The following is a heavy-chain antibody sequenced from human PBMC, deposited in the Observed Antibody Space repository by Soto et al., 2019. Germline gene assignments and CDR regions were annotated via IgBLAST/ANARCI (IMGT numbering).Heavy chain of an antibody. CDR1: GDSISSGDYY. CDR2: IYYSGST. V-gene: IGHV4-30-4*01. Sequence: SETLSLTCTVSGDSISSGDYYWSWIRQPPGKGLEWIGYIYYSGSTYYNPSLKSRVTISVDTSKNQFSLKLSSVTAADTAVYYCARDKGGYTAYYYWGQGTLVTVSS. CDR3: ARDKGGYTAYYY. D-gene: IGHD3-16*02. J-gene: IGHJ4*02.